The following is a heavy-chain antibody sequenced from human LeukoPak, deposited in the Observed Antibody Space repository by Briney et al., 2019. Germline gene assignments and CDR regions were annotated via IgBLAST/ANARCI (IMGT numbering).Heavy chain of an antibody. CDR3: AKDDRGYSGYDSFLSY. Sequence: GGSLRLSCAASGFTFSSYGMHWVRQAPGKGLEWVAVISYDGSNKYYADSVKGRFTISRDNSKNTLYLQMNSLRAEDTAVYYCAKDDRGYSGYDSFLSYWGQGTLVTVSS. V-gene: IGHV3-30*18. J-gene: IGHJ4*02. CDR1: GFTFSSYG. D-gene: IGHD5-12*01. CDR2: ISYDGSNK.